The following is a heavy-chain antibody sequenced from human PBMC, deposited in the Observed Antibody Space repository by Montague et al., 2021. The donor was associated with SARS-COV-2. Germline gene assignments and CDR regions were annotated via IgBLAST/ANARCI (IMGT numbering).Heavy chain of an antibody. CDR3: ARGRTVTTFYYYYYYGMDV. Sequence: SDTLSLTCAVYGGSFSGYYWSWIRQPPGKGLEWIGEINHSGSTNYNPSLKSRVTISVDTSKNQSSLKLSSVTAADTAVYYCARGRTVTTFYYYYYYGMDVWGQGTTVTVSS. CDR2: INHSGST. V-gene: IGHV4-34*01. J-gene: IGHJ6*02. D-gene: IGHD4-17*01. CDR1: GGSFSGYY.